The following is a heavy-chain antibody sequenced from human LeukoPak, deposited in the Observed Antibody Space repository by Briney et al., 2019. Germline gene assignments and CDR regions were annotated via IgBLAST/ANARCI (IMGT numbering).Heavy chain of an antibody. CDR1: GGSISSYY. Sequence: SETLSLTCTVSGGSISSYYWSWIRQPPGKGLEWIGYIYCSGSTNYNPSLKSRVTISIDTSKNQFSLKLSSVTAADTAVYYCARRTYYYDSSGLLASFDPWGQGTLVTVSS. CDR3: ARRTYYYDSSGLLASFDP. D-gene: IGHD3-22*01. V-gene: IGHV4-59*08. CDR2: IYCSGST. J-gene: IGHJ5*02.